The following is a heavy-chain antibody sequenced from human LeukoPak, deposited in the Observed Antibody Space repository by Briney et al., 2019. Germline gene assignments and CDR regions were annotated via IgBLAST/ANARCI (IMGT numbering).Heavy chain of an antibody. CDR1: GFTFSSYS. Sequence: TGGSLRLSCAASGFTFSSYSMNWVRQAPGKGLEWVSSISSSSSYIYYADSVKGRFTISRDNAKNSLYLQMNSLRAEDTAVYYCARDQGYCSGGSCYSPLYNWFDPWGQGTLVTVSS. CDR3: ARDQGYCSGGSCYSPLYNWFDP. V-gene: IGHV3-21*01. D-gene: IGHD2-15*01. CDR2: ISSSSSYI. J-gene: IGHJ5*02.